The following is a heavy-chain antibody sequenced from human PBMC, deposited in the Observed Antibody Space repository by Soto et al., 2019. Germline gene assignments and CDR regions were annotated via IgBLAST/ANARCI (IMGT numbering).Heavy chain of an antibody. CDR2: ISYDGSNK. Sequence: QVQLVESGGGVVQPGRSLRLSCAASGFTFSSYAMHWVRQAPGKGLEWVAVISYDGSNKYYADSVKGRFTISRDNSKNTLYLQMNSLRAEDTAVYYCAREVVTAMVNKIFDYWGQGTLVTVSS. CDR3: AREVVTAMVNKIFDY. D-gene: IGHD5-18*01. V-gene: IGHV3-30-3*01. J-gene: IGHJ4*02. CDR1: GFTFSSYA.